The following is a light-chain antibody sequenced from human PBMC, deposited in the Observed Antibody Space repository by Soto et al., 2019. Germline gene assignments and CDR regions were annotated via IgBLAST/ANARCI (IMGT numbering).Light chain of an antibody. CDR1: QTISSC. Sequence: DIPMTQSPSTLSGSVGDRVTITCRASQTISSCLAWYQQKPGKAPKLLIYKASTLKSGVPSRFSGSGSGTEFTLTISTVTRDDFATYYCQHYNSYSAAFGHGTKVELK. J-gene: IGKJ1*01. V-gene: IGKV1-5*03. CDR2: KAS. CDR3: QHYNSYSAA.